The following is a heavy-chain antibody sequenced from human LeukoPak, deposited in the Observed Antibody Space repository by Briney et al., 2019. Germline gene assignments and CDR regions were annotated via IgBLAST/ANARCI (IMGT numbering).Heavy chain of an antibody. Sequence: PSETLSLTCAVSGGSISSGAYSWGWIRQPPGKGLEWIGSIYYSGSTYYNPSLKSRVTISVDTSKNQFSPKLSSVTAADTAVYYCARLRIAAAGTLKWATYYFDYWGQGTLVTVSS. J-gene: IGHJ4*02. D-gene: IGHD6-13*01. CDR3: ARLRIAAAGTLKWATYYFDY. CDR1: GGSISSGAYS. CDR2: IYYSGST. V-gene: IGHV4-39*01.